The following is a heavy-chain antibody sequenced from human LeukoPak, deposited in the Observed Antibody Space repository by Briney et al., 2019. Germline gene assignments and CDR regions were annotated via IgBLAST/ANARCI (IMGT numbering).Heavy chain of an antibody. CDR3: AREGIRQWLDHLGPRSPPGVDY. CDR1: GYTFTSYG. D-gene: IGHD6-19*01. Sequence: GASVKVSCKASGYTFTSYGISWVRQAPGQGLEWMGWISAYNGNTNYAQKLQGRVTMTTDTSTSTAYMELRSLRSDDTAVYYCAREGIRQWLDHLGPRSPPGVDYWGQGTLVTVSS. V-gene: IGHV1-18*01. CDR2: ISAYNGNT. J-gene: IGHJ4*02.